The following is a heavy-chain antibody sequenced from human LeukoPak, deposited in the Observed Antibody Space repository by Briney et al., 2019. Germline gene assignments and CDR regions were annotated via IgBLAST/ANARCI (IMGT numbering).Heavy chain of an antibody. CDR1: GYTLTELS. J-gene: IGHJ4*02. Sequence: ASVKVSCKVSGYTLTELSMHWVRQGPGKGLEWMGGFDPEDGETIYAQKFQGRVTMTEDTSTDTAYMELSSLRSEDTAVYYCATAIAAAGIYFDYWGQGTLVTVSS. V-gene: IGHV1-24*01. D-gene: IGHD6-13*01. CDR3: ATAIAAAGIYFDY. CDR2: FDPEDGET.